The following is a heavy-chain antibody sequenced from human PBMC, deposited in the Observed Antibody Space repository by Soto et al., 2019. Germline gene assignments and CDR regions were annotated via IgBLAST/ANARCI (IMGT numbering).Heavy chain of an antibody. Sequence: SLTCAVSGGSIISSNWWSWVRQPPGKGLEWIGEIYHSGSTNYNPSLKSRVTTSVDKSKNQFSLKLSSVTAADTAVYYCASLSDYDSSGYSYWGQGTLVTVSS. D-gene: IGHD3-22*01. CDR1: GGSIISSNW. J-gene: IGHJ4*02. V-gene: IGHV4-4*02. CDR2: IYHSGST. CDR3: ASLSDYDSSGYSY.